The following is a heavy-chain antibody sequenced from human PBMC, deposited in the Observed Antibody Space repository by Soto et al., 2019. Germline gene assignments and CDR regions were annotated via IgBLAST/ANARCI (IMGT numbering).Heavy chain of an antibody. CDR1: GFTFGSYA. Sequence: GGSLILSCAASGFTFGSYAMTWVRQAPGRGLEWVSPINSDGSSTSYADSVKGRFTISRDNAKNTLYLQMNSLRAEDTAVYYRAKPADYNWNDYWGQGTLVTVSS. CDR2: INSDGSST. V-gene: IGHV3-23*01. D-gene: IGHD1-20*01. CDR3: AKPADYNWNDY. J-gene: IGHJ4*02.